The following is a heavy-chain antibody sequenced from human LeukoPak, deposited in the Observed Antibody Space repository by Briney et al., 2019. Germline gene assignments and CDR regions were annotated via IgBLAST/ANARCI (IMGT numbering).Heavy chain of an antibody. Sequence: GSSVEVSCKASGYTFTSYGISWVRQAPGQGLEWMGWISAYNGNTNYAQKLQGRVTMTTDTSTSTAYMELRRLRSDDTAVYYCARDLSRMQLLVLGDYWGQGTLVTVSS. CDR1: GYTFTSYG. V-gene: IGHV1-18*01. J-gene: IGHJ4*02. D-gene: IGHD6-13*01. CDR2: ISAYNGNT. CDR3: ARDLSRMQLLVLGDY.